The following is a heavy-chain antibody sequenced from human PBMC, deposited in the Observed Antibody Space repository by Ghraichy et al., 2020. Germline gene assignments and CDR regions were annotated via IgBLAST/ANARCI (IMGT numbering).Heavy chain of an antibody. CDR2: ISYDGSNK. D-gene: IGHD6-13*01. Sequence: SLRLSCVASGFTFSSYGMHWVRQAPGKGLEWVAVISYDGSNKYYADSVKGRFTISRDNSKNTLYLQMNSLRAEDTTVYYCAKSSSRASWRGYSNLATAEYFQHWGQGTLVTVSS. CDR3: AKSSSRASWRGYSNLATAEYFQH. V-gene: IGHV3-30*18. CDR1: GFTFSSYG. J-gene: IGHJ1*01.